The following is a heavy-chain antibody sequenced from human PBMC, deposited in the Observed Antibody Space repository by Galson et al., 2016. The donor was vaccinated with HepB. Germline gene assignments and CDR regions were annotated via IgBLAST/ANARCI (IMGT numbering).Heavy chain of an antibody. J-gene: IGHJ5*02. CDR3: ARHYNYGWGGCLNFDP. CDR2: IYYTGST. D-gene: IGHD3-10*01. CDR1: GGSTSSTTYY. V-gene: IGHV4-39*01. Sequence: SETLSPTCTVSGGSTSSTTYYWGWIRQPPGKGLEWIGSIYYTGSTYYHPSLKRRVTVSIDTSKNQFSLMLSSVTAADTAVYFCARHYNYGWGGCLNFDPWGQGTLVTVSS.